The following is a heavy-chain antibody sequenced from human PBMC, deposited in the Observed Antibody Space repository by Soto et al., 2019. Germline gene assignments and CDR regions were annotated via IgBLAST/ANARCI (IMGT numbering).Heavy chain of an antibody. CDR3: AGATQLQFDY. D-gene: IGHD6-6*01. V-gene: IGHV3-30*03. CDR2: ISYDGSNK. CDR1: GFTFSSYG. J-gene: IGHJ4*02. Sequence: QVQLVESGGGVVQPGRSLRLSCAASGFTFSSYGMHWVRQAPGKGLEWVAVISYDGSNKYYADSVKGRFTISRDNSKNTLYLQMNSLRAEDTAVYYCAGATQLQFDYWGQGTLVTVSS.